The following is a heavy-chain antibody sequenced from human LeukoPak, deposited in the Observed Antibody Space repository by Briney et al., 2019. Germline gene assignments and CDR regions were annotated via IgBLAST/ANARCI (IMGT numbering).Heavy chain of an antibody. CDR2: IDPIDSYT. CDR1: GYRFPSYW. D-gene: IGHD5-18*01. J-gene: IGHJ4*02. V-gene: IGHV5-10-1*01. CDR3: ARARVDTAMADFDY. Sequence: GESLKISCKASGYRFPSYWITWVRQMPGKDLEWMGGIDPIDSYTTYSPSFQGHVTISADKSIDTVYLQWSSLKASDTAMYYCARARVDTAMADFDYWGQGTLVTVSS.